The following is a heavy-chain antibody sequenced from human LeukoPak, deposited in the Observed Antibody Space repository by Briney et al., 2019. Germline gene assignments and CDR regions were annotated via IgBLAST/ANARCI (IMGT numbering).Heavy chain of an antibody. CDR2: IIPIFGTA. D-gene: IGHD3-9*01. Sequence: AASVKVSCKASGGTFSSYAISWVRQAPGQGLEWMGGIIPIFGTANYAQKFQGRVTITAGESTSTAYMELSSLRSEDTAVYYCARVGEYYDILTGYGYWGQGTLVTVSS. J-gene: IGHJ4*02. V-gene: IGHV1-69*13. CDR1: GGTFSSYA. CDR3: ARVGEYYDILTGYGY.